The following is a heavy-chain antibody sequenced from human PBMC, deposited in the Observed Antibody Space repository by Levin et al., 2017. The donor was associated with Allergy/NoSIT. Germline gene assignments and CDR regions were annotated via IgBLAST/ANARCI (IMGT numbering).Heavy chain of an antibody. V-gene: IGHV3-30-3*01. CDR3: ASQYDILTGYYGGLDY. J-gene: IGHJ4*02. Sequence: GESLKISCAASGFTFSSYAMHWVRQAPGKGLEWVAVISYDGSNKYYADSVKGRFTISRDNSKNTLYLQMNSLRAEDTAVYYCASQYDILTGYYGGLDYWGQGTLVTVSS. D-gene: IGHD3-9*01. CDR1: GFTFSSYA. CDR2: ISYDGSNK.